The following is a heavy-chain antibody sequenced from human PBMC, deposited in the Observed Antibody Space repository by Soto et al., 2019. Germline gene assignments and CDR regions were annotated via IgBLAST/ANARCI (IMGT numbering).Heavy chain of an antibody. CDR1: GFTFDDYA. Sequence: EVQLVESGGSLVQPGGSLRLSCAASGFTFDDYAMHWVRQAPGKGLEWVSGISWNSGSIGYADSVKGRFTISRDNAKNSLYLQMNSLRAEDTALYYCAKDMIAVAGTGFDYWGQGTLVTVSS. D-gene: IGHD6-19*01. J-gene: IGHJ4*02. CDR2: ISWNSGSI. V-gene: IGHV3-9*01. CDR3: AKDMIAVAGTGFDY.